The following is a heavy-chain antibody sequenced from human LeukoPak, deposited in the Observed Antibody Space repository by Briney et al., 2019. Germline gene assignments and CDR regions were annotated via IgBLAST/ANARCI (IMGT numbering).Heavy chain of an antibody. CDR2: IYHNGNT. CDR3: ASGGYSYGFDY. CDR1: VGSISSGCYS. V-gene: IGHV4-30-2*01. D-gene: IGHD5-18*01. Sequence: KPSQTLSLTCAVSVGSISSGCYSWSWIRQPPGKGLEWIGYIYHNGNTYYSPSLKSRVTISVDRSKNQLSLKLSSVTAADTAMYYCASGGYSYGFDYWGQGTLVTVSS. J-gene: IGHJ4*02.